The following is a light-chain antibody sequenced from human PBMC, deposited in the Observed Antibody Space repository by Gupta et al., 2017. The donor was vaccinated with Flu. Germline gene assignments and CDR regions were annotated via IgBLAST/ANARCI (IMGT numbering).Light chain of an antibody. J-gene: IGLJ3*02. V-gene: IGLV2-23*02. Sequence: QSITISCIGTFRDVGTYDLVSWYQQHPGKAPNLIVYDVIKRPSGVSSRFSGSKSGNTASLTISGLQADDEADYYCCSHAGRRTLFGTGTKLTV. CDR3: CSHAGRRTL. CDR1: FRDVGTYDL. CDR2: DVI.